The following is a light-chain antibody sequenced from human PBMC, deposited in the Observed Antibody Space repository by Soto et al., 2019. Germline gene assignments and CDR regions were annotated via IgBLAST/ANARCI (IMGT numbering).Light chain of an antibody. Sequence: DLQMTQSPPSLSASLGDSVTITCRASEPITDFLNWYQLKPGKAPRLLIYSASNVQPGGPSRFSGSGYGTDFTLTLSGLQHEDSATYYCQQTFSPFVTFGAGTKVEV. V-gene: IGKV1-39*01. CDR1: EPITDF. CDR3: QQTFSPFVT. J-gene: IGKJ4*01. CDR2: SAS.